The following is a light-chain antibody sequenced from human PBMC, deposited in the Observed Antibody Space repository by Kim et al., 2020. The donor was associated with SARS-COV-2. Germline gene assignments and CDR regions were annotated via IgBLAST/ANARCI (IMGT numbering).Light chain of an antibody. J-gene: IGLJ3*02. Sequence: QSVLTQPPSVSGAPGQRVTISCTGSITNIGAGYDVHWYQQLPGTAPKLLIYDNNNRPSGVPDCFSGSKSGTSASLAITGLQADDEADYYCQSYDSSLTIWVFGGGTQLTVL. CDR3: QSYDSSLTIWV. CDR1: ITNIGAGYD. V-gene: IGLV1-40*01. CDR2: DNN.